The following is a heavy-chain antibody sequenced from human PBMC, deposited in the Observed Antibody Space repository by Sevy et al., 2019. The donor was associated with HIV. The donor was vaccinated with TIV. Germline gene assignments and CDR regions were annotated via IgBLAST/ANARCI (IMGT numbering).Heavy chain of an antibody. Sequence: GGSLRLSCTGSGFTFNTHAMHWVRQAPGKGLEWVAVISYDGSAEFYADSVKGGFTISRDNSENKLYFQMNRLRKEDTAMYYCARDGGYSIDWYPGYWGQGILVTVSS. CDR3: ARDGGYSIDWYPGY. CDR1: GFTFNTHA. J-gene: IGHJ4*02. V-gene: IGHV3-30*03. D-gene: IGHD6-19*01. CDR2: ISYDGSAE.